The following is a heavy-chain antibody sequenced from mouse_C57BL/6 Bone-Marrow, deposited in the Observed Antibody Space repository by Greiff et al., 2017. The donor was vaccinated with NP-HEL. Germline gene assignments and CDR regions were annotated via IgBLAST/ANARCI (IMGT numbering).Heavy chain of an antibody. CDR3: TRYDDGYYGWYFDV. CDR1: GYTFTDYE. V-gene: IGHV1-15*01. CDR2: IDPETGGT. D-gene: IGHD2-3*01. Sequence: QVQLQQSGAELVRPGASVTLSCKASGYTFTDYEMHWVKQTPVHGLEWIGAIDPETGGTAYNQKFKGKAILTADKSSSTAYMELRSLTSEDSAVYYCTRYDDGYYGWYFDVWGTGTTVTVSS. J-gene: IGHJ1*03.